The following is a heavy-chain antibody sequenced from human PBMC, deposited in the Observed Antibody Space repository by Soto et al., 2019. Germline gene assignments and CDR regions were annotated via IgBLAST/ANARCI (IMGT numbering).Heavy chain of an antibody. D-gene: IGHD3-22*01. CDR1: GGSISSGGYY. CDR3: ARAHTXYYDISGYSKQSIHFDS. V-gene: IGHV4-31*03. CDR2: ISYSASS. J-gene: IGHJ4*02. Sequence: PSETLSLTCYVSGGSISSGGYYWNWIRQVPGRGLEWIGYISYSASSFYNPSLESRVSVSIDTSGNQFSLKLSSMTAADTAVYFCARAHTXYYDISGYSKQSIHFDSWGQGTLVTVSS.